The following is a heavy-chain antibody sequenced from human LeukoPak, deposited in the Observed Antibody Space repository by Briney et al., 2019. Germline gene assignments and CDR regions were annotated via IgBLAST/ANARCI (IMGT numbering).Heavy chain of an antibody. V-gene: IGHV1-69*04. CDR3: AQTAYSGYDYPYYYYYGMDV. CDR1: GGTFSSYA. D-gene: IGHD5-12*01. J-gene: IGHJ6*02. Sequence: SVTVSCKASGGTFSSYAISWVRQAPGQGLEWMGRIIPILGIANYAQKFQGRVTITADKSTSTAYMELSSLRSEDTAVYYCAQTAYSGYDYPYYYYYGMDVWGQGTTVTVSS. CDR2: IIPILGIA.